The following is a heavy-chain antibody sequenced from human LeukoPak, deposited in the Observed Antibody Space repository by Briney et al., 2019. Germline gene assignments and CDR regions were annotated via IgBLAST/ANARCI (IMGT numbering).Heavy chain of an antibody. CDR2: IYHSGST. V-gene: IGHV4-38-2*02. Sequence: SETLSLTCTVSGYSISSGYYWGWIRQPPGKGLEWIGSIYHSGSTYYNPSLKSRVTISVDTSKNQFSLKLSSVTAADTAVYYCARLGVWFGEGNLSGYFDYWGQGALVTVPS. J-gene: IGHJ4*02. D-gene: IGHD3-10*01. CDR3: ARLGVWFGEGNLSGYFDY. CDR1: GYSISSGYY.